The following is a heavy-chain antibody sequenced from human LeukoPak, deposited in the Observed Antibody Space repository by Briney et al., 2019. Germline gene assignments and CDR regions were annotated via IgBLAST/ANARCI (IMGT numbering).Heavy chain of an antibody. CDR2: ISCDGSNK. Sequence: GGSLRLSCAASGFTFSSYAMHWVRQAPGKGLEWVAVISCDGSNKYYADSVKGRFTISRDNSKNTLYLQMNSLRAEDTAVYYCARERSGSTPYYYYGMDVWGQGTTVTVSS. D-gene: IGHD3-3*01. CDR1: GFTFSSYA. CDR3: ARERSGSTPYYYYGMDV. V-gene: IGHV3-30-3*01. J-gene: IGHJ6*02.